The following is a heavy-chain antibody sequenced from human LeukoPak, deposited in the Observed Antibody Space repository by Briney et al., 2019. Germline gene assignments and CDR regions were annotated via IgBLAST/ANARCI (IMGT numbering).Heavy chain of an antibody. V-gene: IGHV1-69*05. D-gene: IGHD7-27*01. CDR2: IIPIFGTA. J-gene: IGHJ3*02. Sequence: SVKVSCKASGGTFSSYAISWVRQAPGQGLEWMGGIIPIFGTANYAQKFQGRVTITTDESTSTAYMELSSLRSEDTAVYYCARDAEELGEHAFDIWGQGTMVTVSS. CDR1: GGTFSSYA. CDR3: ARDAEELGEHAFDI.